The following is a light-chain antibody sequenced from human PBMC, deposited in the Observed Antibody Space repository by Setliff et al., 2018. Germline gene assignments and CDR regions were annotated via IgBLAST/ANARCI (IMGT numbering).Light chain of an antibody. Sequence: QSVLTQPPSASGSPGQSVTISCTGTSSDVGGYKFVSWYQHHPGKAPKLIIYEVNKRPSGVPDRFSGSKSGNTASLTVSGLQAEDEADYYCSSYAGSNSFCVFGTGTKV. J-gene: IGLJ1*01. CDR2: EVN. CDR3: SSYAGSNSFCV. CDR1: SSDVGGYKF. V-gene: IGLV2-8*01.